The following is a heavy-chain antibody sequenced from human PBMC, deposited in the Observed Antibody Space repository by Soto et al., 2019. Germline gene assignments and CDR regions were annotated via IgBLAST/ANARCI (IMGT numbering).Heavy chain of an antibody. CDR3: MLGSGWKDFDY. CDR2: IYYSGST. J-gene: IGHJ4*02. D-gene: IGHD3-22*01. Sequence: TLSLTCTVSGGSISSGGYYWNWIRQHPGKGLEWIGYIYYSGSTYYNPSLKSRVTISVDTSKNQFSLKLSSVTAADTAVYYCMLGSGWKDFDYWGQGTLVTVSS. V-gene: IGHV4-31*03. CDR1: GGSISSGGYY.